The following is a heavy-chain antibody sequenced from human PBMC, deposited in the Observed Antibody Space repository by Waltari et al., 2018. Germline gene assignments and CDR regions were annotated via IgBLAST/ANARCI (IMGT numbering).Heavy chain of an antibody. Sequence: QVQLQESGPGLVKPSETLSLTCPVSGGSISSYYWSWIRQPPGKGLEWIGYIYTSGSTNYNPSLKSRVTISVDTSKNQFSLKLSSVTAADTAVYYCARVGGSYADYFDYWGQGTLVTVSS. V-gene: IGHV4-4*09. CDR2: IYTSGST. D-gene: IGHD1-26*01. J-gene: IGHJ4*02. CDR3: ARVGGSYADYFDY. CDR1: GGSISSYY.